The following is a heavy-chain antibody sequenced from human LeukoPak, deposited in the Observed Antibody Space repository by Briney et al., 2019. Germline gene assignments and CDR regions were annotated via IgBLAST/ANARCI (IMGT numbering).Heavy chain of an antibody. CDR3: TRITAAAVDY. Sequence: PGGSLRLSCAASGFTFSSYAMSWVRQAPGKGLEWVSTISGGGVSTYYADSVKGRFTISRDNSKNTLYLQMNSLRAEDTAVFYCTRITAAAVDYWGQGTMVTVSS. D-gene: IGHD6-13*01. CDR1: GFTFSSYA. J-gene: IGHJ3*01. V-gene: IGHV3-23*01. CDR2: ISGGGVST.